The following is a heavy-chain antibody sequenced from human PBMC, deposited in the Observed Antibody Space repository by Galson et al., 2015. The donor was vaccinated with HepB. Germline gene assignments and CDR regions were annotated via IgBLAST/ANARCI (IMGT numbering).Heavy chain of an antibody. Sequence: SLRLSCAASGFTFSSYGMHWVRQAPGKGLEWVAVIWYDGSNKYYADSVKGRFTISRDNSKNTLYLQMNSLRAEDTAVYYCAREAYYYGSGSYSDLWGQGTLVTVSS. CDR2: IWYDGSNK. V-gene: IGHV3-33*08. CDR1: GFTFSSYG. CDR3: AREAYYYGSGSYSDL. J-gene: IGHJ4*02. D-gene: IGHD3-10*01.